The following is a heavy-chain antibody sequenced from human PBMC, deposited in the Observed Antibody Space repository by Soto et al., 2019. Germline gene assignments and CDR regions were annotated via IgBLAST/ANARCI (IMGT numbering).Heavy chain of an antibody. J-gene: IGHJ6*02. Sequence: GGSLRLSCAASGFTFSSYDMHWVRQATGKGLEWVSAIGTAGDTYYPGSVKGRFTISRENAKNSLYLQMNSLRAEDTAVYYCARERYSSSWYEGYYGMDVWGQGTTVTVSS. V-gene: IGHV3-13*01. CDR1: GFTFSSYD. CDR3: ARERYSSSWYEGYYGMDV. D-gene: IGHD6-13*01. CDR2: IGTAGDT.